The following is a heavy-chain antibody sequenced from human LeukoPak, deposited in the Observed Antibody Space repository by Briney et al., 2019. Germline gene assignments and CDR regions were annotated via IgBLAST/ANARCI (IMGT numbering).Heavy chain of an antibody. V-gene: IGHV3-30-3*01. CDR2: ISYDGSNK. CDR1: GFTFSSYA. Sequence: GGFLRLSCAASGFTFSSYAMHWVRQAPGKGLEWVAVISYDGSNKYYADSVKGRFTISRDNSKNTLYLQMNSLRAEDTAVYYCARGFDPSYYYYYMDVWGKGTTVTVSS. D-gene: IGHD3-10*01. CDR3: ARGFDPSYYYYYMDV. J-gene: IGHJ6*03.